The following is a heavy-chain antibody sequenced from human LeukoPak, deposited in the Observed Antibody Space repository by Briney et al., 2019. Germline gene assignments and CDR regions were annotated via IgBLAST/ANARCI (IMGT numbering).Heavy chain of an antibody. D-gene: IGHD3-16*02. V-gene: IGHV4-38-2*01. CDR1: GYSISSGYY. CDR3: ARPSGLGELSTFDY. CDR2: IYHSGST. Sequence: SETLSLTCAVSGYSISSGYYWGWIRQPPGKGLEGIGSIYHSGSTYYNTSLKSRVTISVDTSKNQFSLKLGSVTAAATAVYYCARPSGLGELSTFDYWGQGTLVTVSS. J-gene: IGHJ4*02.